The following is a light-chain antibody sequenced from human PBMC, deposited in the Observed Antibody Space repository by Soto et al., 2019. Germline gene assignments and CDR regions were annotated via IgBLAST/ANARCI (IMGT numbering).Light chain of an antibody. Sequence: DIQMTQSPSSLSASVGDRVTITCRASQSISGYLSWYYQRPGKAPKLLISAASTLQSGVPSRFSGSGSGTDFTLTISSLQPEDSATYYCRQSYTVPYTFGQGTTLEVK. J-gene: IGKJ2*01. CDR3: RQSYTVPYT. CDR2: AAS. CDR1: QSISGY. V-gene: IGKV1-39*01.